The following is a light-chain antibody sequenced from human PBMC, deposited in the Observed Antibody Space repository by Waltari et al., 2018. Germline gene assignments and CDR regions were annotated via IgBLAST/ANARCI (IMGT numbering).Light chain of an antibody. CDR2: DAS. J-gene: IGKJ2*01. V-gene: IGKV3-11*01. CDR3: QQRGNWPSGYT. CDR1: QSVSTY. Sequence: EIVLTQSPATLSLSPGERATPSCRARQSVSTYLTWYQQKPGQAPRPLIYDASRRATGIPARFSGSGSGTDFTLTISSLEPEDFAVYYCQQRGNWPSGYTFGQGTKLEIK.